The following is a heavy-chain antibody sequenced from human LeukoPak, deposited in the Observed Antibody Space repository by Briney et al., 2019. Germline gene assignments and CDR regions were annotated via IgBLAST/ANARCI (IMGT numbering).Heavy chain of an antibody. CDR3: ARDPGHGQVWSPSDP. V-gene: IGHV3-74*01. CDR1: GFTLRGYW. D-gene: IGHD3-10*01. CDR2: IKSDGSTT. Sequence: PGGSLRLSCVDSGFTLRGYWLHGVGQAPGKGLVWVSRIKSDGSTTTYADSVKGRFTTSRDNAKNTLYLQMNSLTAEDTAVYYCARDPGHGQVWSPSDPCRQRALVAVSS. J-gene: IGHJ5*02.